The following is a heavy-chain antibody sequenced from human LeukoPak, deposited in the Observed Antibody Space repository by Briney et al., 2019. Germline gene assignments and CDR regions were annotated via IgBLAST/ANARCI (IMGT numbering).Heavy chain of an antibody. D-gene: IGHD6-19*01. V-gene: IGHV3-15*01. Sequence: GGALRLSCADSGVTFSIAWMSWVRQAPGKGVGWVGRIYSKADGGTTDYAAPVKGRFTISRDDSKNTLYLQMSSLKTEDSAVYYCAKGGWYGDLDYWGQGTLVTVSS. CDR3: AKGGWYGDLDY. CDR2: IYSKADGGTT. J-gene: IGHJ4*02. CDR1: GVTFSIAW.